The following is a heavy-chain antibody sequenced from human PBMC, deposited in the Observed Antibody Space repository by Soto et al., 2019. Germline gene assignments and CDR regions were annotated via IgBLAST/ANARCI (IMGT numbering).Heavy chain of an antibody. CDR3: ARGGGTILAPLP. Sequence: QVQLVQSGAEVKKPGASVKVSCKASGYTFTGYFMHWVRQAPGQGLEWMGYINPNSGVTKYAQKFQGRVTLTRDTSINTAYMEMTMLRSDDPAVYYCARGGGTILAPLPWGQGTLVIVSS. J-gene: IGHJ5*02. CDR1: GYTFTGYF. CDR2: INPNSGVT. V-gene: IGHV1-2*02. D-gene: IGHD3-3*01.